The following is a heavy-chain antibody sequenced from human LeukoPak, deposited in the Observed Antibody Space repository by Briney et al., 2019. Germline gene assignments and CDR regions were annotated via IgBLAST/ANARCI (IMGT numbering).Heavy chain of an antibody. J-gene: IGHJ4*02. D-gene: IGHD1-26*01. CDR3: VRDGVVGATARTYYFDY. Sequence: PGGSLRLSCAASGFTFSSYSMNWVRQAPGKGLEWVSSISSSSSYIYYADSVKGRFTISRDNPKNSVYLQMNSLRAEDTAMYYCVRDGVVGATARTYYFDYWGQGALVTVSS. CDR1: GFTFSSYS. V-gene: IGHV3-21*01. CDR2: ISSSSSYI.